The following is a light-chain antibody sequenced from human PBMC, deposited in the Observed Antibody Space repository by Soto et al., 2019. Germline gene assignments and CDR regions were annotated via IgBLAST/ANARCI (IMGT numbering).Light chain of an antibody. CDR2: AAS. J-gene: IGKJ1*01. Sequence: DIQMTQSPSTLSGSVGDRVTIACRASQTISRWLAWYQQKPGKATKLLIYAASTLQSGVPYRVSCSGSGTDVTRTISSLQPADVATYYCQKYNSAPRTFGQGTKVDI. V-gene: IGKV1-27*01. CDR1: QTISRW. CDR3: QKYNSAPRT.